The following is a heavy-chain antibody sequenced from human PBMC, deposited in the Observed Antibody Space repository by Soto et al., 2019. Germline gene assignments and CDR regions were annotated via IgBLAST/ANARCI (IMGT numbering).Heavy chain of an antibody. V-gene: IGHV3-73*01. CDR2: IRDRAYSYAT. Sequence: VLLVESGGGLVQPGGSLKLSCAASGFVFKDSSIHWVRQASGKGLEWVGRIRDRAYSYATAYAASVKGRFTISRDDSSNTAYLQMNSLKTEDTAIYDGTRLISAAQDYWGQGTLVTVSS. D-gene: IGHD3-10*01. J-gene: IGHJ4*02. CDR3: TRLISAAQDY. CDR1: GFVFKDSS.